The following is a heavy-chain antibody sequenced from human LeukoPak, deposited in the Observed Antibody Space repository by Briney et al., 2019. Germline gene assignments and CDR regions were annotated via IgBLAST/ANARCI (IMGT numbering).Heavy chain of an antibody. CDR3: AREGGYCGTDCYPDY. CDR2: ISAYNGNT. V-gene: IGHV1-18*01. CDR1: GYTFTSYG. J-gene: IGHJ4*02. Sequence: ASVKVSCKASGYTFTSYGISWVRQAPGQGLEWMGWISAYNGNTNYAQKLQGRVTMTTDTSTSTAYMELRSLRSDDTAVYYCAREGGYCGTDCYPDYWGQGTLVTVSS. D-gene: IGHD2-21*02.